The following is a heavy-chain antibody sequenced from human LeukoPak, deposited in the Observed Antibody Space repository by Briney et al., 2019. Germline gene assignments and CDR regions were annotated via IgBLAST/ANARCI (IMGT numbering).Heavy chain of an antibody. CDR3: ARDSPYSDYLIGGAFNI. J-gene: IGHJ3*02. V-gene: IGHV3-23*01. Sequence: GGSLRLSCAASGFTFSNYLMTWVRQPPGKGLEWVSVISGDGVTTYYADSVKGRSTISRDNSKNTLYLQMNSLGAEDTAVYYCARDSPYSDYLIGGAFNIWGQGTMVTVSS. D-gene: IGHD4-11*01. CDR2: ISGDGVTT. CDR1: GFTFSNYL.